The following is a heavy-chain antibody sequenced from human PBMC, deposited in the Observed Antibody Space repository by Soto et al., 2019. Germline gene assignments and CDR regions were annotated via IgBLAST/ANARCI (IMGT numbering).Heavy chain of an antibody. V-gene: IGHV1-69*13. CDR3: AVLPDSSGYQTHIFDY. J-gene: IGHJ4*02. D-gene: IGHD3-22*01. CDR2: IIPIFGTA. CDR1: GGTFSSYA. Sequence: SVKVSCKASGGTFSSYAISWVRQAPGQGLEWKGGIIPIFGTANYAQKFQGRVTITADESTSTAYMELSSLRSEDTAVYYCAVLPDSSGYQTHIFDYWGQGTLVTVSS.